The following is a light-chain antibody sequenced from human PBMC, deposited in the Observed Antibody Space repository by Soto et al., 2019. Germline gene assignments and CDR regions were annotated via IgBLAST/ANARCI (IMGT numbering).Light chain of an antibody. J-gene: IGKJ2*01. CDR1: QTVFHTSYNKDF. Sequence: DIVMTQSPDSLSVSLGERATINCKSSQTVFHTSYNKDFLAWYQQKAGQPPKLLFYWASTRESGFPARFSGGGSGTDFSLTISSLKPEDVAVYYCQQYYSSVTFGQGTKLEIK. V-gene: IGKV4-1*01. CDR2: WAS. CDR3: QQYYSSVT.